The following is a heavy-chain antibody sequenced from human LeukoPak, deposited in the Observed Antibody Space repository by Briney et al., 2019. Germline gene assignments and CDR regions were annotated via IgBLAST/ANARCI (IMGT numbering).Heavy chain of an antibody. V-gene: IGHV4-30-4*01. J-gene: IGHJ6*02. CDR1: GGSITSGDCY. CDR3: ARISSVARDYYYGMDV. Sequence: SQTLSLTCTVSGGSITSGDCYWSWIRQPPGKGLEWIGYIYYRGNTYYSPSLKSRVTISVDTSKNQFSLKLSSVTAADTAVYYCARISSVARDYYYGMDVWGQGTTVTVS. CDR2: IYYRGNT.